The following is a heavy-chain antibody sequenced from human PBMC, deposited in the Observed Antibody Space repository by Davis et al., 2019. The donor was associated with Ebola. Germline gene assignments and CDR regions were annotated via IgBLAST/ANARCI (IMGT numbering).Heavy chain of an antibody. Sequence: ASVKVSRQASGYTLLNYSIHLVRQAPRQRPEWMGWINAGDGKIIYSENFQGRLTITRDTSATTAYMELSSLRSEDTAAYYCARGRTVTGTRGLSWFDPWGQGALVTVSS. D-gene: IGHD6-19*01. CDR3: ARGRTVTGTRGLSWFDP. J-gene: IGHJ5*02. V-gene: IGHV1-3*01. CDR2: INAGDGKI. CDR1: GYTLLNYS.